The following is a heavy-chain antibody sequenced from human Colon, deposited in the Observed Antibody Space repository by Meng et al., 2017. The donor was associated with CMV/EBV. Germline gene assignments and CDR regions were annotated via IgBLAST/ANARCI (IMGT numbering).Heavy chain of an antibody. CDR2: INPTSGAT. V-gene: IGHV1-2*02. CDR3: TRAVPAVGATVRANTLRNWFDP. D-gene: IGHD3-10*01. J-gene: IGHJ5*02. Sequence: ASVQVSCKTSGYTFTDYYIHWVRQAPGQGLEWMGWINPTSGATNFAQKFQGRVTMTRNTSINTVYMELSSLRSDDAAIYYCTRAVPAVGATVRANTLRNWFDPWGLGTLVTVSS. CDR1: GYTFTDYY.